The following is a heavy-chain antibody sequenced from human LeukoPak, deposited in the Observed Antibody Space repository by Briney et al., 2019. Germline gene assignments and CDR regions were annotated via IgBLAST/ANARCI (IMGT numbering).Heavy chain of an antibody. D-gene: IGHD3-10*01. Sequence: GGSLRLSCAASGFTFSIYWMSWVRQAPGKGLEWVANIKQDGSEKYYVDSVKGRFTISRDNDKNSLYLQMNSLRAEDTAVYYCARYGLLWFGEFSKHFDYWGQGTLVTVSS. CDR2: IKQDGSEK. CDR3: ARYGLLWFGEFSKHFDY. CDR1: GFTFSIYW. V-gene: IGHV3-7*01. J-gene: IGHJ4*02.